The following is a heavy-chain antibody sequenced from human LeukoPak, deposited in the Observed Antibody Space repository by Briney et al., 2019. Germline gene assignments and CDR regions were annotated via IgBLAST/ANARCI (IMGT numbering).Heavy chain of an antibody. CDR1: GFTFSSYA. CDR2: ISYDGSNK. J-gene: IGHJ4*02. D-gene: IGHD3-9*01. CDR3: ARDSSSSYDILTGSPSYYFDY. Sequence: GGSLRLSCAASGFTFSSYAMHWVHQAPGKGLEWVAVISYDGSNKYYADSVKGRFTISRDNSKNTLYLQMNSLRAEDTAVYYCARDSSSSYDILTGSPSYYFDYWGQGTLVTVSS. V-gene: IGHV3-30-3*01.